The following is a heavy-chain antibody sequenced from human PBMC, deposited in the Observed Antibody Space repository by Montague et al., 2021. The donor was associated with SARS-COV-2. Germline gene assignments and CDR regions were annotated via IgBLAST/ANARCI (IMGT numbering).Heavy chain of an antibody. V-gene: IGHV2-70*01. D-gene: IGHD3-9*01. CDR3: ARVRYFDTTFDY. J-gene: IGHJ4*02. CDR2: IDWDDDK. Sequence: PALVKPTQTLTLTCTFSGFPLRTSGMCVSWIRQPPGKALEWLALIDWDDDKFYSTSLKTRLTISKDTSKNQVVLTMTNMDPVDTATYYCARVRYFDTTFDYWGQGTLVTVSS. CDR1: GFPLRTSGMC.